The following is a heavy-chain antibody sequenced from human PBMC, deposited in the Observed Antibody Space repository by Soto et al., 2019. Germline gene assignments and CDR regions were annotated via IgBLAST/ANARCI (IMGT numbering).Heavy chain of an antibody. CDR2: ISYDGSNK. J-gene: IGHJ6*02. CDR3: ARAAEAAPQGWDV. CDR1: GFTFSSYA. Sequence: GGSLRLSCAASGFTFSSYAMHWVRQAPGKGLEWVAVISYDGSNKYYADSVKGRFTISRDNSKNTLYLQMNSLRAEDTAVYYCARAAEAAPQGWDVWGQGTTVTVSS. D-gene: IGHD6-13*01. V-gene: IGHV3-30-3*01.